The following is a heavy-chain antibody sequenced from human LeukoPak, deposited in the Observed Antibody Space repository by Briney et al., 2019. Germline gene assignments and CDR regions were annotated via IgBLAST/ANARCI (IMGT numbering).Heavy chain of an antibody. CDR2: IYSGGST. J-gene: IGHJ4*02. Sequence: GGSLRLSCAASGFTVSSNYMSWVRQAPGKGLEWVSVIYSGGSTYYADSVKGRFTISRDNSKNTLYLQMNSLRAEDTAVYYCASFGWLYHYYFDYWGQGTLVTVSS. D-gene: IGHD3-16*02. CDR1: GFTVSSNY. CDR3: ASFGWLYHYYFDY. V-gene: IGHV3-66*01.